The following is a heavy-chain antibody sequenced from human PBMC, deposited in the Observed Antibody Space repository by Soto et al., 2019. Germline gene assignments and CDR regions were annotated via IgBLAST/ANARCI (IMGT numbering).Heavy chain of an antibody. CDR3: ARDKITGLVAY. V-gene: IGHV4-34*01. Sequence: QVQLQQWGAGLLKPSETLSLTCAVYGGSFSGYYWTWIRQPPGTGLEWIGEINHSGSTNYNPSLKXGVPISVYTSKHPFSLKLPSVTAADTAVYYCARDKITGLVAYWCQGTRVTVSS. CDR2: INHSGST. J-gene: IGHJ4*02. D-gene: IGHD2-8*02. CDR1: GGSFSGYY.